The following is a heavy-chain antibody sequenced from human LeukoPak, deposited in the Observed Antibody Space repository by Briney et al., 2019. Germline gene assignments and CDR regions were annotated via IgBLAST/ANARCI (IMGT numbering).Heavy chain of an antibody. D-gene: IGHD1-26*01. CDR1: GFTFNTYS. CDR3: ARGSGSHSGNYYVY. Sequence: GSLRLSCTASGFTFNTYSMSWVRQAPGKGLQWVSYISRDSTTIYYADSVKGRFTISRDNSKNTLYLQMNSLRAEDTAVYYCARGSGSHSGNYYVYWGQGTLVTVSS. J-gene: IGHJ4*02. CDR2: ISRDSTTI. V-gene: IGHV3-23*01.